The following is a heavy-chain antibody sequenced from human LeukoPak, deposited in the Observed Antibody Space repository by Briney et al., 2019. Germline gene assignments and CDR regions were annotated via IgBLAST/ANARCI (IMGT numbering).Heavy chain of an antibody. CDR2: ISYDGSNL. CDR1: GFTSSSYG. V-gene: IGHV3-30-3*01. Sequence: PGGSLRLSCAASGFTSSSYGMHWVRQAPGKGLEWVAVISYDGSNLDYADSVKGRFTISRDTSKNTLYLQMNSLRAEDTAVYYCARDGEGVLGFDYWGQGTLVTVSS. J-gene: IGHJ4*02. CDR3: ARDGEGVLGFDY. D-gene: IGHD2-8*02.